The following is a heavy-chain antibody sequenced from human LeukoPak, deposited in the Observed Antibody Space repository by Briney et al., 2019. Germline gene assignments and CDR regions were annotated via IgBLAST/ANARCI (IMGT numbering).Heavy chain of an antibody. J-gene: IGHJ4*02. D-gene: IGHD3-9*01. CDR2: INHSGST. Sequence: SETLSLTCAVYSGSFSGYYWSWIRQPPGKGLEWIGEINHSGSTNYNPSLKSRVTISVDTSKNQFSLKLSSVTAADTAVYYCARFNDILTGYYAETDYWGQGTPVTVSS. CDR1: SGSFSGYY. V-gene: IGHV4-34*01. CDR3: ARFNDILTGYYAETDY.